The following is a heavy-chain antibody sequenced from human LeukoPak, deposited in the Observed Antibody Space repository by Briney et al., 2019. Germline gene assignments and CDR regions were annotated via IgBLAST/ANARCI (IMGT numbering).Heavy chain of an antibody. J-gene: IGHJ5*02. Sequence: SQTLPLTCTVSGGSISSGGYYWSWIRQHPGKGLEWIGYIYYSGSTYYNPSLKSRVTISVDTSKNQFSLKLSSVTAADTAVYYCAREKMVRGLNNWFDPWGQGTLVTVSS. V-gene: IGHV4-31*03. CDR2: IYYSGST. CDR1: GGSISSGGYY. CDR3: AREKMVRGLNNWFDP. D-gene: IGHD3-10*01.